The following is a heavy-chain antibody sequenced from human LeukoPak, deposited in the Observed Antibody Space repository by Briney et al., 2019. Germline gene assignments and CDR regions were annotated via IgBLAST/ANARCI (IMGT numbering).Heavy chain of an antibody. V-gene: IGHV3-23*01. CDR1: GFTFSSYA. CDR3: ARGPKMSRYYYYGMDV. J-gene: IGHJ6*02. CDR2: ISGSGGST. Sequence: QPGGSLRLSCAASGFTFSSYAMSWVRQAPGKGLEWVSAISGSGGSTYYADSVRGRFTISRDNSKNTLYLQMNSLRAEDTAVYYCARGPKMSRYYYYGMDVWGQGTTVTVSS. D-gene: IGHD5-24*01.